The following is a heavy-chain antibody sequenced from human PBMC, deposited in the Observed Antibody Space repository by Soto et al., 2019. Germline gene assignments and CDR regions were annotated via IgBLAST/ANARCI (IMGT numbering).Heavy chain of an antibody. V-gene: IGHV4-34*01. Sequence: QVQLQQWGAGLLKPSETLSLTCAVYGGSFSGYYWSWIRQPPGKGLEWIGEINHSGSTKYNPSLKCRVTISVDTSKNQFSLKLSSVTAADTAVYYCARGNSGYSSSYFDYWGQGTLVTVSS. CDR3: ARGNSGYSSSYFDY. CDR1: GGSFSGYY. D-gene: IGHD6-13*01. J-gene: IGHJ4*02. CDR2: INHSGST.